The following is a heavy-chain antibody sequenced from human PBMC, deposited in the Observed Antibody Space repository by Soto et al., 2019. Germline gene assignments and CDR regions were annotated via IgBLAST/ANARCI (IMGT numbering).Heavy chain of an antibody. CDR2: IIPIFGTA. CDR1: GGTFSSYT. V-gene: IGHV1-69*12. Sequence: QVQLVQSGAEVKKPGSSVTVSCKASGGTFSSYTISWVRQAPGQGLEWMGGIIPIFGTANYAQKFQGRVTITADESTSTAYMALRSLRSQHTAVYYCARGNHRWLQLWYFDLWGRGTLVTVSS. CDR3: ARGNHRWLQLWYFDL. J-gene: IGHJ2*01. D-gene: IGHD5-12*01.